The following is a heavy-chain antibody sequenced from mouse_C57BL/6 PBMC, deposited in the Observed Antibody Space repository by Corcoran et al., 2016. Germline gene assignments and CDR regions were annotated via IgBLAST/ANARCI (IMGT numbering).Heavy chain of an antibody. CDR3: ASRGEGYVDY. V-gene: IGHV3-6*01. Sequence: DVQLQESGPGLVKPSQSLSLTCSVTGYSITSGYYWNWIRQFPGNKLEWMGYISYDGSNNYNPSLKNRISITRDTSKNQFFLKLNSVTTEDTATYYCASRGEGYVDYWGQGTTLTVSS. J-gene: IGHJ2*01. CDR1: GYSITSGYY. CDR2: ISYDGSN.